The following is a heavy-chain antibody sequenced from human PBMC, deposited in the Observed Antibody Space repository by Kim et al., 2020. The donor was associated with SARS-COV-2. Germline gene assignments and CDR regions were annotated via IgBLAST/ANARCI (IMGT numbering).Heavy chain of an antibody. Sequence: SVKGRFTISRDNAKNSLYLQMNSLRDEDTAVYYCARAPYCSGGSCYFDYWGQGTLVTVSS. V-gene: IGHV3-48*02. D-gene: IGHD2-15*01. CDR3: ARAPYCSGGSCYFDY. J-gene: IGHJ4*02.